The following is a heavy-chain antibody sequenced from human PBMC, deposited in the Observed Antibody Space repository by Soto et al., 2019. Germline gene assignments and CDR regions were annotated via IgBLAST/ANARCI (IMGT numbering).Heavy chain of an antibody. CDR2: ISYDGSNK. CDR1: GFTFSSYA. D-gene: IGHD3-16*01. J-gene: IGHJ4*02. V-gene: IGHV3-30-3*01. CDR3: ARDWALRLGGISDY. Sequence: GSLRLSCAASGFTFSSYAMHWVRQAPGKGLEWVAVISYDGSNKYYADSVKGRFTISRDNSKNTLYLQMNSLRAEDTAVYYCARDWALRLGGISDYWGEGT.